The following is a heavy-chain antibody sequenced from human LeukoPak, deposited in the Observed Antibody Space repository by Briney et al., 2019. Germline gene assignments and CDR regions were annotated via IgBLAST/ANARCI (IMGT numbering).Heavy chain of an antibody. D-gene: IGHD6-25*01. J-gene: IGHJ4*02. V-gene: IGHV1-18*01. Sequence: ASVKVSCKASGYTFTTYPMNWVRQAPGQGLEWMGWISAYNGNTNYAQKLQGRVTMTTDTSTSTAYMELRSLRSDDTAVYYCARADHSGYYFDYWGQGTLVTVSS. CDR2: ISAYNGNT. CDR3: ARADHSGYYFDY. CDR1: GYTFTTYP.